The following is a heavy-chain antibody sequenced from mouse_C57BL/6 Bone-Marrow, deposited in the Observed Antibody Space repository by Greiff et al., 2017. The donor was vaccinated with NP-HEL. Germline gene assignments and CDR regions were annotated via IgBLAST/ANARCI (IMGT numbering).Heavy chain of an antibody. Sequence: VQLQQPGAELVMPGASVKLSCKASGYTFTSYWMHWVKQRPGQGLEWIGEIDPSDSYTNYNQKFKGKSTLTVDKSSSTAYMQLSSLTSEDSAVYYGARDGSSPAWFAYWGQGTLVTVSA. V-gene: IGHV1-69*01. J-gene: IGHJ3*01. CDR3: ARDGSSPAWFAY. D-gene: IGHD1-1*01. CDR1: GYTFTSYW. CDR2: IDPSDSYT.